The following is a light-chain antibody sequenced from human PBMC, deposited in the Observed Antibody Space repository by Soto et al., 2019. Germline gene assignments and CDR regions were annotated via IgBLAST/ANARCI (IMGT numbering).Light chain of an antibody. V-gene: IGKV3-15*01. J-gene: IGKJ2*01. CDR3: QQYYNWSPYT. Sequence: EVVMTQSPATLSVSPGDRATLSCRASQSVDTNVVWYQQKPGQPPRLLVHSASIRATGVPARLTGIVSGKDFTLTISGLQSDDFAIYHCQQYYNWSPYTFGQGTMLQIK. CDR2: SAS. CDR1: QSVDTN.